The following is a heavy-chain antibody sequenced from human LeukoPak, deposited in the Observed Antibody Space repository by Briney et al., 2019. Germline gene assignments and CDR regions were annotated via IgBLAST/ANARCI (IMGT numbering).Heavy chain of an antibody. CDR1: GYTFTGYY. V-gene: IGHV1-2*02. Sequence: ASVKVSCKASGYTFTGYYIHWVRQTPGQGLECMGGINPNSGGTNYAQKFQGRVTMTWDTSISTAYMELSRLRSDDTAVYYCARGGSGSYFSWLDPWGQGTLVTVSS. D-gene: IGHD3-10*01. CDR2: INPNSGGT. CDR3: ARGGSGSYFSWLDP. J-gene: IGHJ5*02.